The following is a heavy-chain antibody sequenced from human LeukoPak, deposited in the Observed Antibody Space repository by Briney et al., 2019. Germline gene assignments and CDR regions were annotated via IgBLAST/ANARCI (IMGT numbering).Heavy chain of an antibody. CDR3: ARDGRSSTSCPGASYYYYGMDV. CDR2: ISSSGSTI. D-gene: IGHD2-2*01. Sequence: GGSLRLSCAASGFTFSSYWMHWVRQAPGKGLEWVSYISSSGSTIYYADSVKGRFTISRDNAKNSLYLQMNSLRAEDTAVYYCARDGRSSTSCPGASYYYYGMDVWGQGTTVTVSS. J-gene: IGHJ6*02. V-gene: IGHV3-48*04. CDR1: GFTFSSYW.